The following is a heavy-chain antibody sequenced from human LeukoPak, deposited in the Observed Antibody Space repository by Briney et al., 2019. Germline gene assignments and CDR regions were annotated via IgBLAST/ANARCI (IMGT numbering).Heavy chain of an antibody. CDR2: FDPEDGET. CDR1: GYTLTELS. Sequence: ASVKVSCKVSGYTLTELSMHWVRQAPGKGLEWMGGFDPEDGETIYAQKFQGRVTMTRDTSISTAYMELSRLRSDDTAVYYCARTGYYYYMDVWGKGTTVTVSS. CDR3: ARTGYYYYMDV. V-gene: IGHV1-24*01. J-gene: IGHJ6*03.